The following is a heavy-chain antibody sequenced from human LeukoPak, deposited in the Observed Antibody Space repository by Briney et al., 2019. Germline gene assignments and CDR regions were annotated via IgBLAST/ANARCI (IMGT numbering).Heavy chain of an antibody. CDR1: GYSISSGYY. CDR2: IYHSGST. D-gene: IGHD2-2*01. J-gene: IGHJ3*02. CDR3: AREIHAQNIVVVPAARAFDI. Sequence: PSETLSLTCTVSGYSISSGYYWGWIRQPPGKGLEWIGSIYHSGSTYYNPSLKSRVTISVDTSKNQFSLKLSSVTAADTAVYYCAREIHAQNIVVVPAARAFDIWGQGTMVTVSS. V-gene: IGHV4-38-2*02.